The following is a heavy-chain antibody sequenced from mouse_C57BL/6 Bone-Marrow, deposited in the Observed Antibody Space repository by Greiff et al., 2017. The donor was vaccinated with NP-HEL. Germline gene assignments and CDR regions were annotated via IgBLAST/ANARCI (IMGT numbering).Heavy chain of an antibody. V-gene: IGHV7-1*01. D-gene: IGHD1-1*01. CDR3: ARDAGYYGSAYAKDY. CDR2: SRNKANEYTT. J-gene: IGHJ4*01. Sequence: EVKVVESGGGLVQSGRSLRLSCATSGFTFSDFYMAWVRQAPGKGLAGIAASRNKANEYTTEYSASVKGRFIVSRDTSPRILYLTLNALRAEDTAIYYCARDAGYYGSAYAKDYWGQGTSVTVSS. CDR1: GFTFSDFY.